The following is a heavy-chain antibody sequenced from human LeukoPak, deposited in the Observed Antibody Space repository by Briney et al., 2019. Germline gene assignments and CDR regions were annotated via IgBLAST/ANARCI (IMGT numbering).Heavy chain of an antibody. Sequence: PSVKVSCKASGYTFTSYYMHWVRQAPGQGLEWMGIINSSGGSTSYAQKFQGRVTMTRDMSTSTDYMELSSLRSEDTAVYFCATRKDAFDIWGQGTMVTVSS. D-gene: IGHD1-14*01. J-gene: IGHJ3*02. CDR1: GYTFTSYY. V-gene: IGHV1-46*01. CDR2: INSSGGST. CDR3: ATRKDAFDI.